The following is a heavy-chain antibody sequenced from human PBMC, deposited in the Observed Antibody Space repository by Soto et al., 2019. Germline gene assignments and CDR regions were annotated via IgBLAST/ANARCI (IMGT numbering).Heavy chain of an antibody. V-gene: IGHV3-66*01. D-gene: IGHD2-15*01. Sequence: GXSLRLAFAASGFTVSIKYVSWIRQAPVDVLEWVSLIQSGGPTYYADSVKGRFTISRDTSENTLHLQMDSLRAEDTAVYYCARDDVLCDGGRCYGVPLDVWGQGTTVTVSS. CDR3: ARDDVLCDGGRCYGVPLDV. CDR2: IQSGGPT. CDR1: GFTVSIKY. J-gene: IGHJ6*02.